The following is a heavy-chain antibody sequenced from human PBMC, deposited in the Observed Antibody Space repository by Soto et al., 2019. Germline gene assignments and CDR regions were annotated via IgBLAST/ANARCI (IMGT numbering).Heavy chain of an antibody. CDR3: TTDARGLLGY. CDR2: IKTKADGGTT. CDR1: GFHLSSAW. V-gene: IGHV3-15*01. J-gene: IGHJ4*02. Sequence: EVQVVESGGGLVQPGGSLRLSCIGSGFHLSSAWMSWVRQAPGKGLEWVGRIKTKADGGTTDYAAPVKGRFTISRDDSDSTLYLQMNSLKTEDSAVYYCTTDARGLLGYWGQGTLVTVSS. D-gene: IGHD3-10*01.